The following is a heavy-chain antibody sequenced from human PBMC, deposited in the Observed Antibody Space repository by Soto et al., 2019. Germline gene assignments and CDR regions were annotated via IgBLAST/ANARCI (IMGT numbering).Heavy chain of an antibody. CDR3: ARELRGYYYDRSGYLFDY. CDR1: GYTFTGYY. D-gene: IGHD3-22*01. V-gene: IGHV1-2*04. Sequence: ASVKVSCKASGYTFTGYYMHWVRQAPGQGLEWMGWINPNSGGTNYAQKFQGWVTMTRDTSISTAYMELSRLRSDDTAVYYCARELRGYYYDRSGYLFDYWGQVTLVTVSS. CDR2: INPNSGGT. J-gene: IGHJ4*02.